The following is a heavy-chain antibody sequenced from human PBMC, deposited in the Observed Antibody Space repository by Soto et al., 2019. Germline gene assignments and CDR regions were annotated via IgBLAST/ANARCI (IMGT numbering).Heavy chain of an antibody. CDR2: IYYTGST. Sequence: SETLSLTCNVSGDYIRSGGYYWSWIRQRPGKDLEWIGYIYYTGSTYYNRSLRSRLSMSVDTSENQFSLKLTSVTAADTAVYYCARDRRAAHGTRGSIDPWGQGIMVTVSS. D-gene: IGHD6-13*01. CDR3: ARDRRAAHGTRGSIDP. J-gene: IGHJ5*02. V-gene: IGHV4-31*03. CDR1: GDYIRSGGYY.